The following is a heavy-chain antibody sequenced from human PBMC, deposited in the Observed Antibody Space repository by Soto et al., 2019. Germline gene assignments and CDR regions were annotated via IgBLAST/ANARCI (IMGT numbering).Heavy chain of an antibody. J-gene: IGHJ4*02. CDR1: GGSISSSSYY. Sequence: QLQLQESGPGLVKPSETLSLTCTVSGGSISSSSYYWGWIRQPPGKGLEWIGSIYYSGSTYYNPSLKSRVTISVDTSKHQFSLKLSSVTAADTAVYYCARHYVVLMYWGRAPYYFDYWGQGTLVTVSS. CDR2: IYYSGST. CDR3: ARHYVVLMYWGRAPYYFDY. D-gene: IGHD2-8*01. V-gene: IGHV4-39*01.